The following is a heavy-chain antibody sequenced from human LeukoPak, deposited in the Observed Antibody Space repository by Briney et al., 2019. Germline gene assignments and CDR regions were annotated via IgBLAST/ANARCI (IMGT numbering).Heavy chain of an antibody. CDR3: AKNVFGGSYYNAFDI. V-gene: IGHV3-23*01. CDR1: GFTFSSYA. J-gene: IGHJ3*02. CDR2: ISGSGGST. Sequence: AGGSLRLSCAASGFTFSSYAMSWVRQAPGKGLEWVSAISGSGGSTYYADSVKGRFTISRDNSKNTLYLQMNSLRAEDTAVYYCAKNVFGGSYYNAFDIWGQGTMVTVSS. D-gene: IGHD1-26*01.